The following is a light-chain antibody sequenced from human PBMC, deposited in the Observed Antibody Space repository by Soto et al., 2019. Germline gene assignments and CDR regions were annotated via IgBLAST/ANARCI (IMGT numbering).Light chain of an antibody. CDR2: GAS. V-gene: IGKV3-20*01. Sequence: EIVLTQSPGTLSLSPGERATLSCRASQSVSSSYLAWYQQKPGQAPRLLIYGASSRATGIPDRFSGSGSGTEFTLTISSLQSEDFAVYNCQQYNKWPRTLGQGTKVDNK. CDR3: QQYNKWPRT. J-gene: IGKJ2*01. CDR1: QSVSSSY.